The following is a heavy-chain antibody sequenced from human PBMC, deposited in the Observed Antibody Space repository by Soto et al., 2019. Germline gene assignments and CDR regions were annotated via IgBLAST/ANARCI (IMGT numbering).Heavy chain of an antibody. D-gene: IGHD2-21*02. CDR3: ARDRLTDY. CDR1: GFTFSSYA. Sequence: GESLKISCAASGFTFSSYAMHWVRQAPGKGLEYVSAISSNGGSTYYANSVKGRFTISRDNSKNTLYLQMGSLRAEDMAVYYCARDRLTDYWGQGTLVTVSS. CDR2: ISSNGGST. V-gene: IGHV3-64*01. J-gene: IGHJ4*02.